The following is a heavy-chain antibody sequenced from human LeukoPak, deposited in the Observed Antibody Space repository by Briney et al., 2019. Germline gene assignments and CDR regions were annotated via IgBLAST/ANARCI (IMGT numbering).Heavy chain of an antibody. D-gene: IGHD2-8*01. J-gene: IGHJ6*02. CDR3: ARALYCTNGVCSYYYYYGMDV. Sequence: ASVKVSCKASGYTFTSYDNNWVRQATGQGLEWMGWMNPNSGNTDYAQKFQGRVTMTRNTSISTAYMELSSLRSEDTAVYYCARALYCTNGVCSYYYYYGMDVWGQGTTVTVSS. V-gene: IGHV1-8*01. CDR2: MNPNSGNT. CDR1: GYTFTSYD.